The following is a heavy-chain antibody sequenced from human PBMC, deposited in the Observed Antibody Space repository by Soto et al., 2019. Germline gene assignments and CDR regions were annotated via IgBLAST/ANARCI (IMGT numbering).Heavy chain of an antibody. Sequence: EVQLVESGGGLVKPGGSLRLSCAASGFTFSNAWMNWVRQAPGKGLEWVGRIKSKTGGGTTDYAAPVKGRFSISRDDSQNTLYLQMNSLKTEDAAVYYCTTDSWFAPWGQGTLVTVSS. J-gene: IGHJ5*02. CDR3: TTDSWFAP. CDR1: GFTFSNAW. V-gene: IGHV3-15*07. CDR2: IKSKTGGGTT.